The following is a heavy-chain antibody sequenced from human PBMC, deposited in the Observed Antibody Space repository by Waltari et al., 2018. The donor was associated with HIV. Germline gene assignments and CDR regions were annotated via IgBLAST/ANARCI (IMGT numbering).Heavy chain of an antibody. D-gene: IGHD3-3*01. CDR2: IYYSGST. CDR3: ARDCCDFWSGYSRHYYYGMDV. V-gene: IGHV4-30-4*01. J-gene: IGHJ6*02. Sequence: QVQLQESGPGLVKPSQTLSLPCTVSGGSISSGDYYCSWLRQPPGKGLEWIGYIYYSGSTYYNPSLKSRVTISVDTSKNQFSLKLSSVTAADTAVYYCARDCCDFWSGYSRHYYYGMDVWGQGTTVTVSS. CDR1: GGSISSGDYY.